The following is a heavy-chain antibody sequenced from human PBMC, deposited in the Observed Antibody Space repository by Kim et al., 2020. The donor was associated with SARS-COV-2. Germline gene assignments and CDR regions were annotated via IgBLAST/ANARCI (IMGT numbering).Heavy chain of an antibody. J-gene: IGHJ5*02. CDR3: ARLWFGELYYWFDP. CDR1: GGSISSSSYY. CDR2: IYYSGST. D-gene: IGHD3-10*01. V-gene: IGHV4-39*01. Sequence: SETLSLTCTVSGGSISSSSYYWGWIRQPPGKGLEWIGSIYYSGSTYYNPSLKSRVTISVDTSKNQFSLKLSSVTAADTAVYYCARLWFGELYYWFDPWGQGTLVTVSS.